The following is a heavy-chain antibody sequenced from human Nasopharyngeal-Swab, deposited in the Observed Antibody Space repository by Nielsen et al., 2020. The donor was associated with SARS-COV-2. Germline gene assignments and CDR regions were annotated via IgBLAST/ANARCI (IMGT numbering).Heavy chain of an antibody. CDR3: AREGLSRYFDWLSLGDNDY. CDR2: IIPIFGTA. CDR1: GGTFSSYA. Sequence: SVKVSCKASGGTFSSYAISWVRQAPGQGLEWMGGIIPIFGTANYAQKFQGRVTITADESTSTAYMELSSLRSEDTAVYYCAREGLSRYFDWLSLGDNDYWGQGTLVTVSS. V-gene: IGHV1-69*13. D-gene: IGHD3-9*01. J-gene: IGHJ4*02.